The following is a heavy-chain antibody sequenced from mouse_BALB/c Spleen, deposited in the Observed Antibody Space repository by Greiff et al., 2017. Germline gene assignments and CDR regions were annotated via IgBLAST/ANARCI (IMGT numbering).Heavy chain of an antibody. CDR2: IDPENGNT. CDR1: GFNIKDYY. CDR3: ARGYGDRFAY. J-gene: IGHJ3*01. D-gene: IGHD2-2*01. V-gene: IGHV14-1*02. Sequence: VQLQQPGAELVRPGASVKLSCKASGFNIKDYYMHWVKQRPEQGLEWIGWIDPENGNTIYDPKFQGKASITADTSSNTAYLQLSSLTSEDTAVYYCARGYGDRFAYWGQGTLVTVSA.